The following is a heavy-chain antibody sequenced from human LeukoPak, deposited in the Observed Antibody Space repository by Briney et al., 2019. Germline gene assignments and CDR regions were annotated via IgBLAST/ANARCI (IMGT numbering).Heavy chain of an antibody. D-gene: IGHD6-19*01. J-gene: IGHJ2*01. CDR1: GFTFSSYW. Sequence: HAGGSLRLSCAASGFTFSSYWMSWVRQAPGKGLECVANIKQDGSEKYYVDSVKGRFTISRDNAKNSLYLQMNSLRAEDTAVYYCARDGSSSGWPNWYFDLWGRGTLVTVSS. CDR3: ARDGSSSGWPNWYFDL. CDR2: IKQDGSEK. V-gene: IGHV3-7*01.